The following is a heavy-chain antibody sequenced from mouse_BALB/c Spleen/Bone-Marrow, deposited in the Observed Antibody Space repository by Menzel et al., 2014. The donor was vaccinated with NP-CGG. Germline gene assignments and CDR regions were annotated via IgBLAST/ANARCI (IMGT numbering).Heavy chain of an antibody. CDR1: GYTSSNYW. J-gene: IGHJ4*01. Sequence: VQLVESGAEQMQPGASVKISCKATGYTSSNYWIEWVKQRPGHGLEWIGEILPGNTNANYNEKFKGRATFTADTSSNTAYMQLSSLTSEDSAVYYCAGGWYSMDDWGQGTSVTVSS. CDR3: AGGWYSMDD. CDR2: ILPGNTNA. V-gene: IGHV1-9*01.